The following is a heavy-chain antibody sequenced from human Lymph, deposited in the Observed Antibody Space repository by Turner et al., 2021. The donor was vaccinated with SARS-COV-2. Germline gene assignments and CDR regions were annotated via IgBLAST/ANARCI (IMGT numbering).Heavy chain of an antibody. CDR1: GGPMNDTY. V-gene: IGHV4-59*01. CDR2: NVYKGNT. CDR3: AGQTVNYWVDP. D-gene: IGHD2-21*02. J-gene: IGHJ5*02. Sequence: QVQLPESGPRLVKLWETLSRTCTVSGGPMNDTYSRWIRQPPGKRLEWNGFNVYKGNTNYNPSLKSRVTISVKTSGNQISLKLAAVAAADSAIYYGAGQTVNYWVDPWGQGTLVTVSS.